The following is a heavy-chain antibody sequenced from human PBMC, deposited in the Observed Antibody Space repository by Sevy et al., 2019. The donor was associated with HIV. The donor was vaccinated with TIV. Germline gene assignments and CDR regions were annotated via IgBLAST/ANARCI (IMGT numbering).Heavy chain of an antibody. J-gene: IGHJ4*02. V-gene: IGHV3-21*01. Sequence: GGSLRLSCAASGFTFSSHSMSWVRQAPGKGLEWVSSLSSSSTYIFPADSVKGRFTISRDNAKNSLYLQMNSLKAEDTAVYYCARSYYDDSGYSTFEYWGQGTLVTVSS. CDR1: GFTFSSHS. CDR2: LSSSSTYI. D-gene: IGHD3-22*01. CDR3: ARSYYDDSGYSTFEY.